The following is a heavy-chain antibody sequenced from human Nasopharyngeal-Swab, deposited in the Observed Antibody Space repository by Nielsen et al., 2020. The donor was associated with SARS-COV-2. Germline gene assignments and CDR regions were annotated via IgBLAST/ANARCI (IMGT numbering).Heavy chain of an antibody. Sequence: VRQMPGKGLEWIGEINHSGSTNYNPSLKSRVTISVDTSKDQFSLKLSSVTAADTAVYYCARAILNLGRGDYMDVWGKGTTVTVSS. D-gene: IGHD1-1*01. CDR2: INHSGST. CDR3: ARAILNLGRGDYMDV. J-gene: IGHJ6*03. V-gene: IGHV4-34*13.